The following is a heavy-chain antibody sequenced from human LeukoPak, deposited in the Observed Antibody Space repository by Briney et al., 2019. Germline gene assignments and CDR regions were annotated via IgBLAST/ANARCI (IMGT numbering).Heavy chain of an antibody. CDR1: GSTFSSYW. J-gene: IGHJ4*02. D-gene: IGHD4-17*01. CDR3: ARDDTVTTRVGFID. Sequence: GGSLRLSCAASGSTFSSYWMSWVRQAPGKGLEWVANIKQDGSEKYYVDSVKGRFTISRDNTKNSLYLQMNSLRAEDTAVYYCARDDTVTTRVGFIDWGQGTLVTVSS. CDR2: IKQDGSEK. V-gene: IGHV3-7*01.